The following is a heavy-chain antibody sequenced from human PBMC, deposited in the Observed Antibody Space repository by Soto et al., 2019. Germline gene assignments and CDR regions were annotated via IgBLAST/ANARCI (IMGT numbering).Heavy chain of an antibody. D-gene: IGHD3-3*01. J-gene: IGHJ4*02. CDR2: ISYDGSNK. V-gene: IGHV3-30*18. CDR1: GFTFSSYG. Sequence: QVQLVESGGGVVQPGRSLRLSCAASGFTFSSYGMHWVRQAPGKGLEWVAVISYDGSNKYFADSVKGRFTISRDNSKNTLDMQINSLEAEDADMYYCAKDPDCGVVTLSLDYWGQGTLVTVSS. CDR3: AKDPDCGVVTLSLDY.